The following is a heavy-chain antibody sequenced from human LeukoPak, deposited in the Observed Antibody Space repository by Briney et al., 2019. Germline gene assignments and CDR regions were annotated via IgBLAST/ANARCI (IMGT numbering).Heavy chain of an antibody. CDR2: INPNSGGT. CDR1: GYTFTGYY. CDR3: ARNIEGSSGWYGYYYYYYMDV. V-gene: IGHV1-2*02. D-gene: IGHD6-19*01. Sequence: GASVKVSCKASGYTFTGYYMHWVRQAPGQGLEWMGWINPNSGGTNYAQKFQGRVTMTRDTSISTAYMELSRLRSDDTAVYYCARNIEGSSGWYGYYYYYYMDVWGKGTTVTISS. J-gene: IGHJ6*03.